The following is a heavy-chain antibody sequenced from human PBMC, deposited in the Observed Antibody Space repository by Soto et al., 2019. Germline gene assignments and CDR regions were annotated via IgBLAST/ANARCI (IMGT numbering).Heavy chain of an antibody. CDR2: MFHSGST. J-gene: IGHJ5*02. Sequence: SETLSLTCTVSGGSISSSSNYWGWIRQPPGKGLEWIASMFHSGSTYYNPSLKSRVTISVDTSKNQFSLKVSSVTAADTAVYYCASSVNTPTDNWFDPWGQGTLVTV. CDR1: GGSISSSSNY. D-gene: IGHD5-18*01. V-gene: IGHV4-39*01. CDR3: ASSVNTPTDNWFDP.